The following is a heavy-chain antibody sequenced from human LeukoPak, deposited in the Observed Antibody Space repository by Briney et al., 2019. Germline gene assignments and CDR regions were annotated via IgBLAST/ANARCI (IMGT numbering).Heavy chain of an antibody. CDR3: ARSPLAYCGGDCYAYFDY. Sequence: GGSLRLSCGVSGFAFGSEAMNWVRQSPARGLEWVASISPGGGTTYYADSVKGRFTISRDNSNNTLYVQMSSLRAEDTAVYYCARSPLAYCGGDCYAYFDYWGQGTLVTVSS. J-gene: IGHJ4*02. CDR1: GFAFGSEA. D-gene: IGHD2-21*02. CDR2: ISPGGGTT. V-gene: IGHV3-23*01.